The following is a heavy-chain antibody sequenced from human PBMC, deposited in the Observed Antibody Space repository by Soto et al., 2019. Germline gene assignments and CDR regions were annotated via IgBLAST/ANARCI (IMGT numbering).Heavy chain of an antibody. J-gene: IGHJ4*02. CDR2: ISYDGSNK. CDR1: GFTFSSYA. CDR3: ASDPRWELHFDY. V-gene: IGHV3-30-3*01. Sequence: LRLSCAASGFTFSSYAMHWVRQAPGKGLGWVAVISYDGSNKYYADSVKGRFTISRDNSKNTLYLQMNSLRAEDTAVYYCASDPRWELHFDYWGQGTLVTVSS. D-gene: IGHD2-15*01.